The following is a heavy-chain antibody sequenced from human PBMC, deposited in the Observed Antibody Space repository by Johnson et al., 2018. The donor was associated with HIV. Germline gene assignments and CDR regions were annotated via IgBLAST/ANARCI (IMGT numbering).Heavy chain of an antibody. CDR1: GFTVSSNY. V-gene: IGHV3-66*02. Sequence: VQLVESGGGLVQPGGSLRLSCAASGFTVSSNYMSWVRQAPGKGLEWVSVIRGSSGSTYNADSVKGRFTISRDNSKNTLYRQVNSLRAEDTAVYYCAKHLYGDSNDAFDSWGQGTMVTVSS. D-gene: IGHD4-17*01. J-gene: IGHJ3*02. CDR3: AKHLYGDSNDAFDS. CDR2: IRGSSGST.